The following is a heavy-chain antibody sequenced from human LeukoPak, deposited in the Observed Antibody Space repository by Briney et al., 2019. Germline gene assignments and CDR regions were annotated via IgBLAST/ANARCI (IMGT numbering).Heavy chain of an antibody. V-gene: IGHV1-46*01. D-gene: IGHD3-9*01. J-gene: IGHJ5*02. CDR1: GDTFTSYF. CDR2: VHPSGGST. CDR3: AREVQDILTVYPFLDP. Sequence: ASLKVSCKASGDTFTSYFIHWGRQAPGQGPEWVGIVHPSGGSTSYAEKFQGRVTMTSDTSTSTVYMELSSLRSEDTAVYYCAREVQDILTVYPFLDPWGQGTLVTVSS.